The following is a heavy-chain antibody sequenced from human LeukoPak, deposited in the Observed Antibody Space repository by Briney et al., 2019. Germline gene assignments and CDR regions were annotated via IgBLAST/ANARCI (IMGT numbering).Heavy chain of an antibody. D-gene: IGHD2-2*01. CDR3: AKSLAHQADGLVVSATVAGRGFPWFDP. CDR1: GFTFSSYS. Sequence: GGSLRLSCAASGFTFSSYSMTWVRQAPGKGLEWVSAISGGGGSTYYADSVKGRFTISRDNSKNTLYLQMNSLRAEDTAVYYCAKSLAHQADGLVVSATVAGRGFPWFDPWGQGTLVTVSS. CDR2: ISGGGGST. J-gene: IGHJ5*02. V-gene: IGHV3-23*01.